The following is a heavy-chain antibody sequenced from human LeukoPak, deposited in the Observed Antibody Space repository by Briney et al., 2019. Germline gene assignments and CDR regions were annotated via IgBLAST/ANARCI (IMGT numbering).Heavy chain of an antibody. CDR1: GFTFSSYG. D-gene: IGHD3-16*01. CDR2: ISNDGRKK. V-gene: IGHV3-30*18. Sequence: PGGSLRLSCGASGFTFSSYGVHWVRQAPGKGLEWVAEISNDGRKKYYADSVKGRFTISRDNSKNTLYLKMNSLSAEDTAVYYCAKDSKNYAIDYWGQGTLVTVSS. CDR3: AKDSKNYAIDY. J-gene: IGHJ4*02.